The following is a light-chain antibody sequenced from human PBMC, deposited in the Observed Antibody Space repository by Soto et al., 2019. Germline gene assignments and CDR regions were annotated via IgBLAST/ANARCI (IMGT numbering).Light chain of an antibody. CDR1: PSDIGAYNY. CDR3: GSYTISSTLMI. V-gene: IGLV2-14*03. CDR2: DVT. J-gene: IGLJ2*01. Sequence: QSVLTQPASVSGSPGQSVTISCSGTPSDIGAYNYVSWYQHLPGKAPKVIIYDVTNRPSGVSSRSSGSKSGTAASLTISGHEAEDEANYYFGSYTISSTLMIFGGGTKLTVL.